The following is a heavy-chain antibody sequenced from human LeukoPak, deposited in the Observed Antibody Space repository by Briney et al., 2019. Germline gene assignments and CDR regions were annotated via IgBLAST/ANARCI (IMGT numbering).Heavy chain of an antibody. CDR2: ISSSSSTI. Sequence: PGGSLRLSCEVSGFTFSSYSMNWVRQAPGKGLEWVSYISSSSSTIYYADSVKGRFTISRDNAKNSLYLQMNSLRDEDTAVYYCARDSLKNPYGAVTRFDYWGQGTLVTVSS. CDR1: GFTFSSYS. D-gene: IGHD1-14*01. V-gene: IGHV3-48*02. J-gene: IGHJ4*02. CDR3: ARDSLKNPYGAVTRFDY.